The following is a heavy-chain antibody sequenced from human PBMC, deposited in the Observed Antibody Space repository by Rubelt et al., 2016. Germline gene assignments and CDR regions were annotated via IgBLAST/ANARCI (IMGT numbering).Heavy chain of an antibody. D-gene: IGHD6-13*01. J-gene: IGHJ6*02. Sequence: QVQLQQWGAGLLKPSETLSLTCAVYGGSFSGYYWSWIRQPPGKGLEWIGEIHHSGSTNYNPSLKSRVTISVDTAKNQFSLKLSSVTAADTAVYYCARGRRGSSSWLGRDYYGMDVWGQGTTVTVSS. CDR1: GGSFSGYY. V-gene: IGHV4-34*01. CDR3: ARGRRGSSSWLGRDYYGMDV. CDR2: IHHSGST.